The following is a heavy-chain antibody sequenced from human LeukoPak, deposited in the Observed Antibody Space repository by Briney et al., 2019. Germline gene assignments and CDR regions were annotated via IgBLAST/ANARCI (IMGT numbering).Heavy chain of an antibody. Sequence: PGGSLRLSCAASGFTFSSYAMSWVRQAPGKGLQWVSTISGSGGSTYYADSVKGRFTISRDNSKNTLYLQMNSLRAEDTAVYYCARRPGRERYYFGYWGQGTLVTVSS. J-gene: IGHJ4*02. CDR1: GFTFSSYA. CDR3: ARRPGRERYYFGY. D-gene: IGHD1-1*01. V-gene: IGHV3-23*01. CDR2: ISGSGGST.